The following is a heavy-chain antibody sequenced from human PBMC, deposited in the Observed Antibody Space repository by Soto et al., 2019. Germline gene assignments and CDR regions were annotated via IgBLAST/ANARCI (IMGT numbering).Heavy chain of an antibody. CDR1: GGSISSGDYY. CDR3: ARGRTYYYDSSGYYYFDY. V-gene: IGHV4-30-4*01. J-gene: IGHJ4*02. D-gene: IGHD3-22*01. CDR2: IYYSGGT. Sequence: PSETLSLTCTVSGGSISSGDYYWSWIRQPPGTGLEWVGYIYYSGGTYYNPSLKSRVTISVDTSKNQFSLKLSSVTAADTAVYYCARGRTYYYDSSGYYYFDYWGQGTLVTVSS.